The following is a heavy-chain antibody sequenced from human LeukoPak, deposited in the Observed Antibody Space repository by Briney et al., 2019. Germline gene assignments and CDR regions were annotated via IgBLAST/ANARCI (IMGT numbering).Heavy chain of an antibody. CDR3: AREPQQLDERGNYWYYYYLDV. V-gene: IGHV1-69*05. CDR1: GCTFSSYA. CDR2: TIPIFGTA. Sequence: ASVKVSCKASGCTFSSYAISWVRQAPGQGLEWMGRTIPIFGTADYAQKFQGRVTITTNQSTSTAYMALSSLRSADTTEYYCAREPQQLDERGNYWYYYYLDVWGKGTTVTVSS. J-gene: IGHJ6*03. D-gene: IGHD6-13*01.